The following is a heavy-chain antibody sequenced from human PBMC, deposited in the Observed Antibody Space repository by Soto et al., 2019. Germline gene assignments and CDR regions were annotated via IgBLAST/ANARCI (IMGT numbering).Heavy chain of an antibody. J-gene: IGHJ6*02. CDR2: IVPVFGTP. CDR1: GGSFTSYA. CDR3: ARYRAVPPTLRGFSPFSMDV. D-gene: IGHD3-10*01. V-gene: IGHV1-69*01. Sequence: QVQLVQSGTELKKPGSSVKVSCKVSGGSFTSYAVRWVRQAPGQGLEWMGGIVPVFGTPDYAKKFQGRVTITADESTSTVYMELSSLRSEDTAIYYCARYRAVPPTLRGFSPFSMDVWGQGTKVTVSS.